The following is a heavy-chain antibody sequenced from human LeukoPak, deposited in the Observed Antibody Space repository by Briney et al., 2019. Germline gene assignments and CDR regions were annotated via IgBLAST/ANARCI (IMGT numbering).Heavy chain of an antibody. CDR2: IQYDGSRK. CDR1: GFTFSTSD. CDR3: ARGRESIAANYHYYYYYMDV. J-gene: IGHJ6*03. D-gene: IGHD6-6*01. V-gene: IGHV3-30*02. Sequence: GGSLRLSCATSGFTFSTSDMHWVRQAPGKGLEWVSFIQYDGSRKNYVDSVKGRFTISRDNSKNTLYLQMFSLRAEDTAVYYCARGRESIAANYHYYYYYMDVWGKGTTVTVSS.